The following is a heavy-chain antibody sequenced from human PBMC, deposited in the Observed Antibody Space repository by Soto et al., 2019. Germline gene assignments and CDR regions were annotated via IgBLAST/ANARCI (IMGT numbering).Heavy chain of an antibody. CDR3: AITGAGYHIG. J-gene: IGHJ4*02. V-gene: IGHV3-53*01. Sequence: GGPLLLSWASSGFPLINYSMNWVRQAPGKGLEWVSVIFSADNTHYADSVKGRFTISRDNSKNTVFLQMNSLRAEDTAVYYCAITGAGYHIGWGQGPPVNVSA. CDR2: IFSADNT. CDR1: GFPLINYS. D-gene: IGHD5-18*01.